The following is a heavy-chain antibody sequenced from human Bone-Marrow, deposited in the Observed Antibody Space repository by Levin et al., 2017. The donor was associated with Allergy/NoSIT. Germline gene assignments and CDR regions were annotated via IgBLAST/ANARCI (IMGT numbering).Heavy chain of an antibody. CDR3: AKDRTSSWTFDY. CDR2: ISNDETQK. J-gene: IGHJ4*02. CDR1: GFRLTDSG. Sequence: GGSLRLSCAASGFRLTDSGMHWVRQAPGKGLEWVAQISNDETQKAYAESVKGRSIISRDNFQNTLYLQLNSLRVEDTALYYCAKDRTSSWTFDYWGPGILVTVSS. D-gene: IGHD6-13*01. V-gene: IGHV3-30*18.